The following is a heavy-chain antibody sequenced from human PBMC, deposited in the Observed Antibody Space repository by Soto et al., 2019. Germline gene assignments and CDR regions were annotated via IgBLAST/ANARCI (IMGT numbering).Heavy chain of an antibody. Sequence: QVQLQESGPGLVKPSQTLSLTCTVSGGSISSGGYYWSWIRQHPGKGLEWIGYVYYSGSTYYNPSLKSRVTISVDTSKNQFSLKLSSVTAADTAVYYCARARPYGSGSPFYYYYMDVWGKGTTVTVSS. CDR3: ARARPYGSGSPFYYYYMDV. D-gene: IGHD3-10*01. J-gene: IGHJ6*03. CDR2: VYYSGST. V-gene: IGHV4-31*03. CDR1: GGSISSGGYY.